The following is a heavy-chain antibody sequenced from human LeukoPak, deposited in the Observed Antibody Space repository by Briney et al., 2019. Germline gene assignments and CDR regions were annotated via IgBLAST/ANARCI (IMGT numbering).Heavy chain of an antibody. J-gene: IGHJ4*02. CDR2: ISGSGGST. CDR1: GFTFSSYA. D-gene: IGHD3-22*01. V-gene: IGHV3-23*01. CDR3: AKHYDSSGYYAGCGPDY. Sequence: GGSLRLSCAASGFTFSSYAMSWVRQAPGKGLEWVSAISGSGGSTYYADSVKGRFTISRDNSKNTLYLQMNSLRAEDTAVYCCAKHYDSSGYYAGCGPDYWGQGTLVTVSS.